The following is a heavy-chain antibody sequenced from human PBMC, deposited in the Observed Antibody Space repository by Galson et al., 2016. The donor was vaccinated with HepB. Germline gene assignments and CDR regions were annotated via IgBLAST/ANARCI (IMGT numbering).Heavy chain of an antibody. D-gene: IGHD1-26*01. CDR2: LRRDESKT. J-gene: IGHJ3*01. CDR3: ARDPYPTYSGTYYDAFDL. CDR1: GFTFSSYW. V-gene: IGHV3-7*03. Sequence: SLRLSCAGSGFTFSSYWMTWVRQAPGKGLVWVANLRRDESKTYYVDSVKGRFTVSRDNAKNSLYLQMNTLRAEDTAVYYCARDPYPTYSGTYYDAFDLWGQGTIVTVSA.